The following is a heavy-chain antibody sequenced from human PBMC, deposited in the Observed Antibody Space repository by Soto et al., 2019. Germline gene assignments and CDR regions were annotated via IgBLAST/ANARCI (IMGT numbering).Heavy chain of an antibody. CDR3: ARDYGLTVTSNYYYYYGMDV. V-gene: IGHV3-30-3*01. CDR1: GFTFSSYA. Sequence: LRLSCAASGFTFSSYAMHWVRQAPGKGLEWVAVISYDGSNKYYADSVKGRFTISRDNSKNTLYLQMNSLRAEDTAVYYCARDYGLTVTSNYYYYYGMDVWGQGTTVTVSS. D-gene: IGHD4-17*01. CDR2: ISYDGSNK. J-gene: IGHJ6*02.